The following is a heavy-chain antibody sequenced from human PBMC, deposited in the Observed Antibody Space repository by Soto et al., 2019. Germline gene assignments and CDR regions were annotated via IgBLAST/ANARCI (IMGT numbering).Heavy chain of an antibody. D-gene: IGHD6-13*01. CDR2: ISYDGSNK. CDR1: GFTFSSYA. J-gene: IGHJ6*02. Sequence: QVQLVESGGGVVQPGRSLRLSCAASGFTFSSYAMHWVRQAPGKGLQWVAVISYDGSNKYYADSVKGRFTISRDNSKNTLYLQMNSLRAEDTAVYYCARDLGAYSSSGRYYDGMDVWGQGTTVTVSS. V-gene: IGHV3-30-3*01. CDR3: ARDLGAYSSSGRYYDGMDV.